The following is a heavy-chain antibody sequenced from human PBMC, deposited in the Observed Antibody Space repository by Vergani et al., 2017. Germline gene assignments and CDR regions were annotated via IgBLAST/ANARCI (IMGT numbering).Heavy chain of an antibody. D-gene: IGHD3-16*02. CDR2: INPSGGST. Sequence: QVQLVQSGAEVKKPGASVKVSCKASGYTFTSYYMHWVRQAPGQGLEWMGIINPSGGSTSYAQKFQGRVTMTRDTSTSTVYMELSSLRSEDTAVYYCAKESQLRLGEISLSSFDYWGQGTLVTVSS. CDR1: GYTFTSYY. CDR3: AKESQLRLGEISLSSFDY. V-gene: IGHV1-46*01. J-gene: IGHJ4*02.